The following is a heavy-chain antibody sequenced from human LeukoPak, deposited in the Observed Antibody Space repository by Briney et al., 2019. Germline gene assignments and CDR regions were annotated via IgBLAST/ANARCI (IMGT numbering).Heavy chain of an antibody. CDR1: GSTFSSYW. CDR3: TRDFQGY. V-gene: IGHV3-7*01. CDR2: IKEDGSHK. Sequence: GGSLRLSCAVSGSTFSSYWTGWVRQAPGEGLEWVANIKEDGSHKNYVDSVQGQFTISRYNAKNTLYFQMNSLRVEDTAVYYCTRDFQGYWGQGTRVTVSS. J-gene: IGHJ4*02.